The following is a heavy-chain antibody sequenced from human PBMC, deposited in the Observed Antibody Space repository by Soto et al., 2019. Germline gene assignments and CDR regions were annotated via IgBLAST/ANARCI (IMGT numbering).Heavy chain of an antibody. CDR2: IIWNGGNR. J-gene: IGHJ4*02. CDR1: GFTFDEYG. D-gene: IGHD4-17*01. V-gene: IGHV3-20*04. CDR3: TRKAYGDSYDY. Sequence: EVQLVESGGRVVRPGGSLRLSCAASGFTFDEYGMSWVRQAPGKGLEWVSGIIWNGGNRGYADSVKGRFTISRDNARKSLYLQMNSLRAEDTAFYYCTRKAYGDSYDYWGQGTLVTVSS.